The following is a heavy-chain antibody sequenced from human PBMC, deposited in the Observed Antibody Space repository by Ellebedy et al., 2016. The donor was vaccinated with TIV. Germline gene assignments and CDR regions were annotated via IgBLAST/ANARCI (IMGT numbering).Heavy chain of an antibody. Sequence: AASVKVSCKASGYTFTSYYMHWVRQAPGQGLEWMGIIHPTAGSTSRAQKFQGRVTMTSDTSTRTVYMELSSLRSEDTAVYYCARAPSVDPHMDVWGQGTTVTVSS. CDR2: IHPTAGST. J-gene: IGHJ6*02. V-gene: IGHV1-46*01. CDR3: ARAPSVDPHMDV. D-gene: IGHD6-19*01. CDR1: GYTFTSYY.